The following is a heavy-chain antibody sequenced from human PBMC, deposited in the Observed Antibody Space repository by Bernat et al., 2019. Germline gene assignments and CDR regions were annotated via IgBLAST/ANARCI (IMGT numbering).Heavy chain of an antibody. CDR2: IFSNDEK. Sequence: QVTLKESGPVLVKPTETLTLTCTVSGFSLSTARMVVSWIRQPPGKALEWLAHIFSNDEKSYSTSLKSRLTISKDTSKSQVVLTLTNMDPVDTATYYCARLGYCSSTSCPGYYFDYWGQGTLVTVSS. CDR1: GFSLSTARMV. J-gene: IGHJ4*02. CDR3: ARLGYCSSTSCPGYYFDY. D-gene: IGHD2-2*01. V-gene: IGHV2-26*01.